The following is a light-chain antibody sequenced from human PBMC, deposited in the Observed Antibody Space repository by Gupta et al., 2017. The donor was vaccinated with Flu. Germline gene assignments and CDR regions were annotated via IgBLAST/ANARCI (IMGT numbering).Light chain of an antibody. CDR3: SSYKSSSTFV. V-gene: IGLV2-14*01. CDR2: EVS. CDR1: SSDVGGYNY. J-gene: IGLJ2*01. Sequence: QSALTQPASVSGSPGQSITISCTGTSSDVGGYNYVSWYQQHPGKAPKLMMYEVSNRPSGVSKRFSGSKSGKTASLTISGLQAEDEADYYCSSYKSSSTFVFGGGTKLTVL.